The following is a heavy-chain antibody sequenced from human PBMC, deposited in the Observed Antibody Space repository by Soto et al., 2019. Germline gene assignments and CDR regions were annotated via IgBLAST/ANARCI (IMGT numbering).Heavy chain of an antibody. D-gene: IGHD3-3*01. CDR2: ISYSGST. V-gene: IGHV4-39*01. CDR3: ARGHGGVTVFGAPYHFDY. CDR1: GGSNSSSSNS. Sequence: PSGSLSLTCTFSGGSNSSSSNSLALIRQTPGKGLEWIGSISYSGSTYYNPSLKSRVSISVDTSKNQCSLRLNSVSAPDTAVYYCARGHGGVTVFGAPYHFDYWGQEALVTVSS. J-gene: IGHJ4*02.